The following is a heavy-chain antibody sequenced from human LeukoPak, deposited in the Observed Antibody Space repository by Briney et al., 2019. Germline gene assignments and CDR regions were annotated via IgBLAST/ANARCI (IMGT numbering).Heavy chain of an antibody. V-gene: IGHV1-69*04. CDR1: GGTFSSYA. J-gene: IGHJ6*02. CDR2: IIPILGIA. D-gene: IGHD3-10*01. Sequence: GASVKVSCKASGGTFSSYAISWVRQAPGQGLEWMGRIIPILGIANYAQKFQGRVTITADKSTSTAYMELSSLRSEDTAVYYCARDCGMVRGVTSLCDYYYYGMDVWGQGTTVTVSS. CDR3: ARDCGMVRGVTSLCDYYYYGMDV.